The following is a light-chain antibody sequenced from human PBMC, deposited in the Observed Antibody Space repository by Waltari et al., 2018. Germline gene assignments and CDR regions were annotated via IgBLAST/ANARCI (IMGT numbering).Light chain of an antibody. V-gene: IGLV2-14*01. CDR2: DVS. Sequence: QSALTQPASVSGPPEPSIPISCTGTSRDIGGDTFVSWYQQHPGKAPKLILFDVSDRPSGVSNRFSGSKSGNSASLTISGLQAEDEADYYCSSYTRSSSYVFGTGTKVTVL. CDR3: SSYTRSSSYV. CDR1: SRDIGGDTF. J-gene: IGLJ1*01.